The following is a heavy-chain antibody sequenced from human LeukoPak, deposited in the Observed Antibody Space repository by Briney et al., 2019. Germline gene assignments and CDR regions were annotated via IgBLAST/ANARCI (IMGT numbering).Heavy chain of an antibody. CDR3: ARLGYGANYIDF. Sequence: GASVKVSCKASGYTFTSYYMHWVRQAPGQGLEWMGIINPSGGSTSYAQKFQGRVAMTTDTSSSTAYMELRSLVSDDTAVYYCARLGYGANYIDFWGQGTLVTVSS. CDR1: GYTFTSYY. V-gene: IGHV1-46*01. CDR2: INPSGGST. J-gene: IGHJ4*02. D-gene: IGHD4/OR15-4a*01.